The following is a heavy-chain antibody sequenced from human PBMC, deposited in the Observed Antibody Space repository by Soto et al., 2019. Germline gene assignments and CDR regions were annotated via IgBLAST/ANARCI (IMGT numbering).Heavy chain of an antibody. CDR3: AKDAAVVGTGYFDS. CDR2: IVGGGDGT. Sequence: EVQLLESGGGLVQPGGSLRLSCVASGFPFSNYAMSWVRQAPGKGLEWVSAIVGGGDGTYYPASGRVRFTVSRDNSRNTVILQLNNLRAADTAVYYCAKDAAVVGTGYFDSWGQGVLVTGSS. V-gene: IGHV3-23*01. CDR1: GFPFSNYA. J-gene: IGHJ4*02. D-gene: IGHD1-1*01.